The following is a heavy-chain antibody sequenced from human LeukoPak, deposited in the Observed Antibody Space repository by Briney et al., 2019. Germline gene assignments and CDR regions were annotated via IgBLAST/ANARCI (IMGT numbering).Heavy chain of an antibody. J-gene: IGHJ4*02. V-gene: IGHV3-53*01. D-gene: IGHD4-17*01. CDR1: GFTFDDYA. CDR3: ARDLYGVSHDY. CDR2: IYSSGST. Sequence: PGRSLRLSCAASGFTFDDYAMHWVRQAPGKGLEWVSVIYSSGSTYYADSVKGRFTISRDNSKNTLYLQMNSLRAEDTAVYYCARDLYGVSHDYWGQGTLVTVSS.